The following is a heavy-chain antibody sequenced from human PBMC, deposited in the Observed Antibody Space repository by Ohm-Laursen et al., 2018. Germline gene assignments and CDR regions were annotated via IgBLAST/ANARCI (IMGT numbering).Heavy chain of an antibody. D-gene: IGHD6-19*01. V-gene: IGHV4-59*01. J-gene: IGHJ4*02. CDR1: GGSISSYY. CDR3: ARVLMAGGYYFDY. CDR2: IYYSGST. Sequence: SETLSLTCTVSGGSISSYYWSWIRQPPGKGLEWIGYIYYSGSTNYNPSLKSRVTISVDTSKNQFSLKLSSVTAADTAVYYCARVLMAGGYYFDYWGQGTLVTVSS.